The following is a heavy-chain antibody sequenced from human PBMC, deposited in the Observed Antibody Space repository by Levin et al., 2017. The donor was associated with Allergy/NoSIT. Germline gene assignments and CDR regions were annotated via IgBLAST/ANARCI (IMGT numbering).Heavy chain of an antibody. CDR2: SRSKGNKYTT. Sequence: GGSLRLSCAASGFTSSDYYMDWVRQAPGKGLEWIGRSRSKGNKYTTQHAASVEGRFTVSRDASKNSLFLQMNSLKIEDTAVYFCARGGYCSGGRCPNPFDYWGQGTLVTVSS. V-gene: IGHV3-72*01. D-gene: IGHD2-15*01. CDR1: GFTSSDYY. J-gene: IGHJ4*02. CDR3: ARGGYCSGGRCPNPFDY.